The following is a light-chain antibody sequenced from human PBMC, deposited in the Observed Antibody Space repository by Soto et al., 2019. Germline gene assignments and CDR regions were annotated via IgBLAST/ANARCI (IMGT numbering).Light chain of an antibody. J-gene: IGLJ2*01. Sequence: QSALTQPASVSGSPGQSITISCTGISSDVGGYNYVSWYQQHPGKAPKLMIYEVSNRPSGVSNRFSGSKSDNTASLTISGLQAEDEADYYCSSYTSSSTLVVFGGGTKLTVL. CDR3: SSYTSSSTLVV. CDR2: EVS. CDR1: SSDVGGYNY. V-gene: IGLV2-14*01.